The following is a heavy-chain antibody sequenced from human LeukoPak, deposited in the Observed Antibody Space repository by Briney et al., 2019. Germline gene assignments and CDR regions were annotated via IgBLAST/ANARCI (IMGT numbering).Heavy chain of an antibody. CDR2: IIPIFGTG. V-gene: IGHV1-69*13. CDR3: ARADIVVVVAATAAFDI. D-gene: IGHD2-15*01. J-gene: IGHJ3*02. Sequence: SVKVSCKASGGTFSSYAISWVRQAPGQGLEWMGGIIPIFGTGNYAQKFQGRVTITADESTSTAYMELSSLRSEDTAVYYSARADIVVVVAATAAFDIWGQGTMVTVSS. CDR1: GGTFSSYA.